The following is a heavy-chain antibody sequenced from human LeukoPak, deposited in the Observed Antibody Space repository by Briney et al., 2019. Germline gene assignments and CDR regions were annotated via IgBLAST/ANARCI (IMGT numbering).Heavy chain of an antibody. Sequence: PGGSLRLSCAASGFTFDDYAMHWVRQAPGKGLEWVSLISGDGGPTYYADSVKGRFTISRDNSKNTLFLQMNSLRAEDTAVYYCAKLAIAVAGIGYYFDYWGQGTLVTVSS. CDR2: ISGDGGPT. J-gene: IGHJ4*02. CDR1: GFTFDDYA. D-gene: IGHD6-19*01. CDR3: AKLAIAVAGIGYYFDY. V-gene: IGHV3-43*02.